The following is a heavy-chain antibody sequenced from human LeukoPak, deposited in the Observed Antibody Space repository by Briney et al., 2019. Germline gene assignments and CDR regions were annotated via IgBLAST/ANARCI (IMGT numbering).Heavy chain of an antibody. Sequence: GASVRVSCKASGYTFTSYGISWVRQAPGQGLEWMGWISAYNVHTSYAQKFQGRVSMTTDTSSNTAYMELRSLISDDTAVYYCAREGIRIAAAGTIDYWGQGTLVTVSS. D-gene: IGHD6-13*01. CDR2: ISAYNVHT. CDR1: GYTFTSYG. J-gene: IGHJ4*02. V-gene: IGHV1-18*01. CDR3: AREGIRIAAAGTIDY.